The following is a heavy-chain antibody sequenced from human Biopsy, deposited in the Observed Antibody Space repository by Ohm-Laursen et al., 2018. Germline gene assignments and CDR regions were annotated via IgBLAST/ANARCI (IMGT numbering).Heavy chain of an antibody. V-gene: IGHV1-2*02. Sequence: SVKVSCKTSGYTFTGQYLHWVRQVPGQGLEWMGWINPHSGTTKFTQDFQGRVTMTRDTSITTAYMELRRLRSDDTAVYYCAKGQDLRGGAEYFQHWGQGALVTVSS. J-gene: IGHJ1*01. D-gene: IGHD2-15*01. CDR1: GYTFTGQY. CDR2: INPHSGTT. CDR3: AKGQDLRGGAEYFQH.